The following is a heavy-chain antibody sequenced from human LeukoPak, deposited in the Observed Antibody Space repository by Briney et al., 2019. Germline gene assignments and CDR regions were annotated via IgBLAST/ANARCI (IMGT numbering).Heavy chain of an antibody. CDR2: MHPNSGNT. CDR3: TRTGLVTTAFDP. D-gene: IGHD4-4*01. CDR1: GYTFTSYG. J-gene: IGHJ5*02. Sequence: GASVKVSCKASGYTFTSYGISWVRQAPGQGLEGMGWMHPNSGNTGYAQKFQGRVTMTRNTSISTAYMELSSLGSEDTAVYYCTRTGLVTTAFDPWGQGTLVTVSS. V-gene: IGHV1-8*02.